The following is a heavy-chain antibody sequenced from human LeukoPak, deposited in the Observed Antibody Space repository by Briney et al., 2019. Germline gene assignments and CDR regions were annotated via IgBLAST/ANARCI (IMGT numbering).Heavy chain of an antibody. CDR2: ISSSSSYI. D-gene: IGHD6-13*01. V-gene: IGHV3-21*01. CDR1: GFTFSSYS. Sequence: GGSLRLSCAASGFTFSSYSMNWVRQAPGKGLEWVSSISSSSSYIYYADSVKGRFTISRDNAKNSLYLQMNSLRAEDTAAYYCAREAAAVGVDYWGQGTLVTVSS. CDR3: AREAAAVGVDY. J-gene: IGHJ4*02.